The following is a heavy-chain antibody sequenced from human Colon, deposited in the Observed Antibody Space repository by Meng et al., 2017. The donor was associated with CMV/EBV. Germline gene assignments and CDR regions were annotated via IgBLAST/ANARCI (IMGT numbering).Heavy chain of an antibody. CDR3: ASTTKAEPSRNMVVTPFGWFDP. J-gene: IGHJ5*02. V-gene: IGHV1-69*05. CDR1: GGTFCSYA. Sequence: SVKVSCKASGGTFCSYAISWVRQAPGQGLEWMGGIIPIFGTANYAQKFQGRVTITTDESTSTAYMELSSLRSEDTAVYYCASTTKAEPSRNMVVTPFGWFDPWGQGTLVTVSS. D-gene: IGHD4-23*01. CDR2: IIPIFGTA.